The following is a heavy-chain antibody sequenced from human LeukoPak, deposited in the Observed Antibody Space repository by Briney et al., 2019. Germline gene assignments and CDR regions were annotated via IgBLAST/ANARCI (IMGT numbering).Heavy chain of an antibody. D-gene: IGHD6-19*01. Sequence: GRSQRLSCAASGFTFDEYAMHWVRHAAGKGLEWVSGISWNSGSIGYADSVKGRFTISRENAKNSLYLQMNSLRAEDTALYYCALGAVAGLRHFDYWGQGTLVTVSS. J-gene: IGHJ4*02. CDR2: ISWNSGSI. V-gene: IGHV3-9*01. CDR1: GFTFDEYA. CDR3: ALGAVAGLRHFDY.